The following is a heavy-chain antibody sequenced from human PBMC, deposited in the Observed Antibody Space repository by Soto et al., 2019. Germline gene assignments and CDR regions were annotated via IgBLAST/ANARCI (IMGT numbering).Heavy chain of an antibody. CDR1: GFTFSSYG. J-gene: IGHJ4*02. CDR2: IWYDGSNK. CDR3: ASAEGGYSYGYFDY. V-gene: IGHV3-33*08. D-gene: IGHD5-18*01. Sequence: GGSLRLSCAASGFTFSSYGMHWVRQAPGKGLEWVAVIWYDGSNKYYADSVKGRFTISRDNSKNTLYLQMNSLRAEDTAVYYCASAEGGYSYGYFDYWGQGTLVTVSS.